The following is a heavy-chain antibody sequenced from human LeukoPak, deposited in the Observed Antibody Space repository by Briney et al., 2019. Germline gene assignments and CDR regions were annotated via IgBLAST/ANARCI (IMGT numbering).Heavy chain of an antibody. CDR2: IWYDGSQR. J-gene: IGHJ4*02. Sequence: PGGSLRLSCATSGFTFSSYGILWVRQAPGKGLEWVAVIWYDGSQRYHADSVKGRFTISRDNSKNSLYIQMNSLRAEDTAVYYCARLGSGWGIDYWGQGTRVTVSS. D-gene: IGHD6-19*01. CDR3: ARLGSGWGIDY. V-gene: IGHV3-33*01. CDR1: GFTFSSYG.